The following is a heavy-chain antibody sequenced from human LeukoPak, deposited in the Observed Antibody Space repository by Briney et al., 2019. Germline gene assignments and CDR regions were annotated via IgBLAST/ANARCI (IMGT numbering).Heavy chain of an antibody. CDR2: IIPIFGTA. D-gene: IGHD2-2*01. V-gene: IGHV1-69*13. Sequence: SVTVSCTASGGTFSSYAISWVRQAPGQGLEWMGGIIPIFGTANYAQKFQGRVTITADESTSTAYMELSSLRSEDTAVYYCARVPSYCSSTSCYYYYYYGMDVWGQGTTVTVSS. CDR1: GGTFSSYA. CDR3: ARVPSYCSSTSCYYYYYYGMDV. J-gene: IGHJ6*02.